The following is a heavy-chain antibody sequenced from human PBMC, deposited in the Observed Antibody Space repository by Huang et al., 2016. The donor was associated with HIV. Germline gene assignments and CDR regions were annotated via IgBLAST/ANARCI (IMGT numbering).Heavy chain of an antibody. CDR1: GYTFNAYG. V-gene: IGHV1-18*04. CDR3: ARTIDFDY. Sequence: QVQLVQSGAEVKKPGASVRVSCETSGYTFNAYGISWVRQAPGQGLEWMGWITPFKGETNYAQKFQGRVTMTADTSSSTVDMELRRLTSDDTAVYFCARTIDFDYWGQGTLVTVSS. J-gene: IGHJ4*02. CDR2: ITPFKGET.